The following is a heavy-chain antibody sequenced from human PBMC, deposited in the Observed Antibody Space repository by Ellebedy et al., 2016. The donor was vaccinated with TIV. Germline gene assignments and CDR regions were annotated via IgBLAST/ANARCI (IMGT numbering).Heavy chain of an antibody. CDR2: IYYSWST. V-gene: IGHV4-59*01. D-gene: IGHD4-17*01. Sequence: SETLSLTCTVSGGSISSYYWSWIRQPPGKVLEWIGYIYYSWSTNYNPSLKSRVTISVDTSKNQFSLKLSSVTAADTAVYYCARDMGRFYGIDYWGQGTLVTVSS. J-gene: IGHJ4*02. CDR1: GGSISSYY. CDR3: ARDMGRFYGIDY.